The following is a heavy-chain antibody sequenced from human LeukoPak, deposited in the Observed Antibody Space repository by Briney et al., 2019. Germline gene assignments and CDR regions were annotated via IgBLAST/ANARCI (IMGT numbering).Heavy chain of an antibody. CDR1: GFPFSSYG. J-gene: IGHJ4*02. V-gene: IGHV3-48*01. CDR2: VSPRSSTI. D-gene: IGHD6-19*01. Sequence: PGGSLRLSFAASGFPFSSYGMNWVRQAPGRGLEGVSYVSPRSSTIYHADSVKGRFTISRDNAKNSLYLQMNSLRAEDTAVYYCAREHTPYGSGCTAAYWGQGTLVTVSS. CDR3: AREHTPYGSGCTAAY.